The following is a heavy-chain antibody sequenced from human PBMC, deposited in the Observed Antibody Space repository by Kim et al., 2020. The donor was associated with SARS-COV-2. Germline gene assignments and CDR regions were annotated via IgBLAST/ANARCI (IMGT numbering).Heavy chain of an antibody. J-gene: IGHJ4*02. Sequence: KSRVTISVDTSKNQFSLKLSSVTAAETAVYYCAREGSYYYGSGSLYYFDYWGQGTLVTVSS. CDR3: AREGSYYYGSGSLYYFDY. V-gene: IGHV4-34*01. D-gene: IGHD3-10*01.